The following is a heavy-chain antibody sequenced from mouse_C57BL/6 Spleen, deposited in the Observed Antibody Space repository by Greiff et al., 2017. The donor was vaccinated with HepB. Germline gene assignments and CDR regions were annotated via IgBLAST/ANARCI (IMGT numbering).Heavy chain of an antibody. Sequence: QAQLQQSGAELVRPGASVTLSCKASGYTFTDYEMHWVKQTPVHGLEWIGAIDPETGGTAYNQKFKGKAILTADKSSSTAYMELRSLTSEDSAVYYCTRSTVVRDYFDYWGQGTTLTVSS. CDR2: IDPETGGT. D-gene: IGHD1-1*01. V-gene: IGHV1-15*01. CDR3: TRSTVVRDYFDY. J-gene: IGHJ2*01. CDR1: GYTFTDYE.